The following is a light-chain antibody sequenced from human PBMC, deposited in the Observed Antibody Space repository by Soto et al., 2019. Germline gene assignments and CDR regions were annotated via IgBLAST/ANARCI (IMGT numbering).Light chain of an antibody. J-gene: IGKJ2*01. V-gene: IGKV1-5*01. CDR2: DAT. CDR1: LSISNW. Sequence: DIQMTQSPSTLATSVGDRVTITCRASLSISNWVAWYQQKSGQGPKRLLYDATKLAVGVPSRFSGSGYGTEFTLTISGLQSDDFATYYCQQYHTYSYTFGQGTQLEI. CDR3: QQYHTYSYT.